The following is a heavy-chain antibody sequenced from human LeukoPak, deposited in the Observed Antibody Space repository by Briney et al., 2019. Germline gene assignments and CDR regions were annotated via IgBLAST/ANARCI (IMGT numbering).Heavy chain of an antibody. CDR2: IYYSGST. V-gene: IGHV4-38-2*01. Sequence: GSLRLSCAASGFTFDDYAMHWVRQTPGKGLEWIGSIYYSGSTYYNPSLKSRVTISVDTSKNQFSLKLSSVTAADTAVYYCARVVRDGYNLEVDYWGQGTLVTVSS. CDR1: GFTFDDYA. CDR3: ARVVRDGYNLEVDY. D-gene: IGHD5-24*01. J-gene: IGHJ4*02.